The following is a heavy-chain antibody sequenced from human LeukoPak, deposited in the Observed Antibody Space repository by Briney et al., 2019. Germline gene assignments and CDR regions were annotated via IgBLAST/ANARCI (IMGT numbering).Heavy chain of an antibody. CDR3: ARSRTSSSSPFGVDY. CDR2: IYHSGYT. CDR1: GGSISSGNYF. Sequence: SETLSLTCTVSGGSISSGNYFWSWIRQPPGKGLEWIGYIYHSGYTYYNPSLKSRVIISVDRSKSQFSLKLSSVTAADTAVYYCARSRTSSSSPFGVDYWGQGTLVTVSS. J-gene: IGHJ4*02. D-gene: IGHD6-6*01. V-gene: IGHV4-30-2*01.